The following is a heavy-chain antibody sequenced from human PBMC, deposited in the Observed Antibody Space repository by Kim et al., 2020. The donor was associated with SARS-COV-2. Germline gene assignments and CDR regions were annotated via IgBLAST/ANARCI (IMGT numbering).Heavy chain of an antibody. CDR2: IIPIFGTA. CDR1: GGTFSSYA. V-gene: IGHV1-69*13. CDR3: ARESARIAVAGGGDY. J-gene: IGHJ4*02. D-gene: IGHD6-19*01. Sequence: SVKVSCKASGGTFSSYAISWVRQAPGQGLEWMGGIIPIFGTANYAQKFQGRVTITADESTSTAYMELSSLRSEDTAVYYCARESARIAVAGGGDYWGQGTLVTVSS.